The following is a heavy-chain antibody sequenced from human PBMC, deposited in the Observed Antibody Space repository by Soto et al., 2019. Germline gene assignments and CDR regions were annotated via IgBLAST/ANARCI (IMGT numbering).Heavy chain of an antibody. Sequence: QVQLVQSGAEVKKPGASVKVSCKASGYTFTSYAMHWVRQAPGQRLEWMGWINAGNGNTKYSQKFQGRVTITRDTSASTAYMDLSSLRSEDTAVYYCAREEVATITSDYWGQGTLVTVSS. CDR1: GYTFTSYA. J-gene: IGHJ4*02. CDR2: INAGNGNT. CDR3: AREEVATITSDY. D-gene: IGHD5-12*01. V-gene: IGHV1-3*01.